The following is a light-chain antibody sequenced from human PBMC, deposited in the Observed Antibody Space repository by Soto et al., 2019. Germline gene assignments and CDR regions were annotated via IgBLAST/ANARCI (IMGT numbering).Light chain of an antibody. V-gene: IGLV1-40*01. CDR1: SSNIGAGYD. CDR3: QSYDNSLSGSGV. CDR2: GNS. J-gene: IGLJ1*01. Sequence: QSVLTQPPSVSGAPGQRVTISCTGSSSNIGAGYDVHWYQQLPGTAPKLLIYGNSNRPSGVPDRFSGSKSGTSASLAITGLQAEDEADYHCQSYDNSLSGSGVFGTGTKLTVL.